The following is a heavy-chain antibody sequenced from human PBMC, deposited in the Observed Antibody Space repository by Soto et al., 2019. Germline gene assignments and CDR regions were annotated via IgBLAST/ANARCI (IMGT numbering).Heavy chain of an antibody. CDR2: INHSGST. D-gene: IGHD3-16*01. J-gene: IGHJ6*02. V-gene: IGHV4-34*01. Sequence: SETLSLTCAVYGGSFSGYYWSWIRQPPGKGLERIGEINHSGSTNYNPSLKSRVTISVDTSKNQFSLKLSSVTAADTAVYYCARAFGHYYYYGMDVWGQGTTVTVSS. CDR3: ARAFGHYYYYGMDV. CDR1: GGSFSGYY.